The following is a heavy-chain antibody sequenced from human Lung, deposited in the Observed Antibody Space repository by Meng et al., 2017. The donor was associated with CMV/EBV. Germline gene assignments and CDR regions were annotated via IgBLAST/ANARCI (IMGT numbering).Heavy chain of an antibody. V-gene: IGHV3-30*04. CDR3: ARADYANYGFWSGFPAF. Sequence: GGSXRLXCVASGFMFSSYSLHWVRQAPGKGLEWVAVTSYDGSKKEYANSVKGRFTVSRDNSKNTLYLQMNTLRADDTAVYYCARADYANYGFWSGFPAFWXQGTXVNGAS. D-gene: IGHD3-3*01. CDR2: TSYDGSKK. CDR1: GFMFSSYS. J-gene: IGHJ4*02.